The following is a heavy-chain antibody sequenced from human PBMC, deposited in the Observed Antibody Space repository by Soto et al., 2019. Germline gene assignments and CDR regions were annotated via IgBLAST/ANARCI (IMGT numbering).Heavy chain of an antibody. CDR2: IDSDGSST. CDR3: ARVGGYNWFDT. CDR1: GFTFSRFW. V-gene: IGHV3-74*01. J-gene: IGHJ5*02. Sequence: EVQLVESGGGLVQPGGSLRLSCAASGFTFSRFWMHWVRQAPGKGLLWVSRIDSDGSSTNYADSVKGRFTVSRDNVKSPLYLQMNSLRAEDTAVYYCARVGGYNWFDTWGQGTLVTVSS.